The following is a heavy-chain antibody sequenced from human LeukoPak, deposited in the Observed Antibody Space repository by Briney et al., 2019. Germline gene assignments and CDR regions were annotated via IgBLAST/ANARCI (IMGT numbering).Heavy chain of an antibody. J-gene: IGHJ4*02. D-gene: IGHD3-10*01. Sequence: ASVKVSCKASGYTFTSYGISWVRQAPGQGLEWMGWISAYNGNTNYAQKLQGRVTMTTDTSTSTAYMELRSLRSDDTAVYYCARDLLLWFGSTGAAGEYYFDYWGQGTLVTVSS. CDR3: ARDLLLWFGSTGAAGEYYFDY. CDR2: ISAYNGNT. CDR1: GYTFTSYG. V-gene: IGHV1-18*01.